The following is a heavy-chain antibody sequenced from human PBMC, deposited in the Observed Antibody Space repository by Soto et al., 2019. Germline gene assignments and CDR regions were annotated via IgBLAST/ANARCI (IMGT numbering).Heavy chain of an antibody. Sequence: PGGSLRLSCAASGFTFSSSAMSWVRQAPGKGLEWVSSISGRNDGTYYADSVRGRFTISRDDSKNTMYLQMKSLRVEDTAIYFCARDASVVPAATFPYWGQGTLVTVSS. CDR1: GFTFSSSA. V-gene: IGHV3-23*01. CDR3: ARDASVVPAATFPY. J-gene: IGHJ4*02. CDR2: ISGRNDGT. D-gene: IGHD2-2*01.